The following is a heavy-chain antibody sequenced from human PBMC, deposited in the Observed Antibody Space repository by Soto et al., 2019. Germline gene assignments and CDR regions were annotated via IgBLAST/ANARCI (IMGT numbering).Heavy chain of an antibody. CDR2: IIPIFGTA. Sequence: ASVKVSCKASGGTFSSYAISWVRQAPGQGLEWMGGIIPIFGTANYAQKFQGRVTITADESTSTAYMELSSLRSEDTAVYYCAICGTNYDSSGYGTFDYWGQGNLVTVSS. D-gene: IGHD3-22*01. V-gene: IGHV1-69*13. J-gene: IGHJ4*02. CDR1: GGTFSSYA. CDR3: AICGTNYDSSGYGTFDY.